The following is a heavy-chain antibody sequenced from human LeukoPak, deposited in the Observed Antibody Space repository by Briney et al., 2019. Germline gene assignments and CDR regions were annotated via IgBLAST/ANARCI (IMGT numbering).Heavy chain of an antibody. Sequence: PSETLSLTCTVSGGSISSSSYYWGWIRQPPGKGLEWIGRIYTSGSTNYNPSLKSRVTMSVDTSKNQFSLKLSSVTAADTAVYYCAREGYYDSSGYSPPVYWDQATLVTVSS. CDR2: IYTSGST. J-gene: IGHJ4*02. CDR3: AREGYYDSSGYSPPVY. D-gene: IGHD3-22*01. CDR1: GGSISSSSYY. V-gene: IGHV4-39*07.